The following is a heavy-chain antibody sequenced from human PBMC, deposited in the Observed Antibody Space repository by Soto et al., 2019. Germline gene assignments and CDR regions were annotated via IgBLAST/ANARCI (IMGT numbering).Heavy chain of an antibody. D-gene: IGHD2-2*01. Sequence: ASVKVSCKVSGYTLTELSMHWVRQAPGKGLERMGGFDPEDGETIYAQKFQGRVTMTEDTSTDTAYMELSSLRSEDTAVYYCATSTDIVVVPAAPPPYYYGMDVWGQGTTVTVSS. CDR3: ATSTDIVVVPAAPPPYYYGMDV. CDR1: GYTLTELS. CDR2: FDPEDGET. J-gene: IGHJ6*02. V-gene: IGHV1-24*01.